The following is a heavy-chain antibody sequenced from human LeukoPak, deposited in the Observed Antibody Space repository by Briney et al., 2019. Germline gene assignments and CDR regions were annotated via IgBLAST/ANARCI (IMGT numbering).Heavy chain of an antibody. V-gene: IGHV1-46*01. J-gene: IGHJ4*02. CDR2: INPSGGST. Sequence: ASVKVSCKASGYTFTSYYLHWVRQAPGQGLEWMGIINPSGGSTNYAQKFQGRVTMTRDTSTSTVYMEVSSLRSEDTAAYYCARGLASWLLDSWGQGTLVTVSS. CDR1: GYTFTSYY. CDR3: ARGLASWLLDS. D-gene: IGHD3-22*01.